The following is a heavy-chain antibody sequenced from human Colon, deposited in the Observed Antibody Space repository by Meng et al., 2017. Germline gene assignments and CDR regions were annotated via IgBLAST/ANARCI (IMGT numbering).Heavy chain of an antibody. D-gene: IGHD5-18*01. CDR2: IHPTGST. J-gene: IGHJ4*02. Sequence: QGQVKPGGAGLLKPSETLSLPCAVYGGSFSDYYWSWVRQPPGKGLEWIGEIHPTGSTSCNPSLKSRVSISVDTSKNQFSLKVSSVTAADTAMYYCARGMDKAKTGYWGQGTLVTVSS. V-gene: IGHV4-34*02. CDR3: ARGMDKAKTGY. CDR1: GGSFSDYY.